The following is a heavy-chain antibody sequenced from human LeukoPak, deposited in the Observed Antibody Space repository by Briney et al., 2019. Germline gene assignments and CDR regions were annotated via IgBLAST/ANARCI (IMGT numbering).Heavy chain of an antibody. J-gene: IGHJ5*02. D-gene: IGHD3-22*01. CDR1: GFTFSSYE. CDR3: AREPPPYYYDSSGYYPMSS. V-gene: IGHV3-48*03. Sequence: GGSLRLSCAASGFTFSSYEMNWVRQAPGKGLEWVSYISSSGSTIYYADPVKGRFTISRDNAKNSLYLQMNSLRAEDTAVYYCAREPPPYYYDSSGYYPMSSWGQGTLVTVSS. CDR2: ISSSGSTI.